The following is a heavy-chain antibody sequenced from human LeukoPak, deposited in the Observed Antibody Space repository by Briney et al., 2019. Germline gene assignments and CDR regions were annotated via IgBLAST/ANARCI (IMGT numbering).Heavy chain of an antibody. Sequence: PSETLSLTCTVSGGSISSYYWSWIRQPAGKGLEWIGRIYSSGSTNYNPSLKSRVTMSVDPSKNQYSLKLSSVTAADTAVYYCAREGKDSGDYLPFDCWGQGTLVTASS. J-gene: IGHJ4*02. CDR3: AREGKDSGDYLPFDC. V-gene: IGHV4-4*07. D-gene: IGHD4-17*01. CDR1: GGSISSYY. CDR2: IYSSGST.